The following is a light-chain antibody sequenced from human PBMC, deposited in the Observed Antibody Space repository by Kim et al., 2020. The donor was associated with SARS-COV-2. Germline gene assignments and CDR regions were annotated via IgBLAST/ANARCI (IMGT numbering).Light chain of an antibody. V-gene: IGLV2-14*03. CDR1: SSDVGGSNY. Sequence: QSALTQPASVSGSPGQSITISCTGTSSDVGGSNYISWYQQYPGKAPKVIIYDVSKRPSGVSNRFSGSKSGYTASLTISGLQAEDEADYYCRSYRSDNTVVFGAGTQLTVL. CDR3: RSYRSDNTVV. J-gene: IGLJ2*01. CDR2: DVS.